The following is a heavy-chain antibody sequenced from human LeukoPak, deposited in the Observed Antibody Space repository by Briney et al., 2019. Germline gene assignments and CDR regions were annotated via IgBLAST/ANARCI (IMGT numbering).Heavy chain of an antibody. V-gene: IGHV1-3*01. CDR3: ARDNTVYCSSTSCYEFDP. D-gene: IGHD2-2*01. CDR2: INAGNGNT. Sequence: GASVKVSCKASGYTFTSYAMYWVRQAPGQRLEWMGWINAGNGNTKYSQKFQGRVTITRDTSASTAYMELSSLRSEDTAVYYCARDNTVYCSSTSCYEFDPWGQGTLVTVSS. CDR1: GYTFTSYA. J-gene: IGHJ5*02.